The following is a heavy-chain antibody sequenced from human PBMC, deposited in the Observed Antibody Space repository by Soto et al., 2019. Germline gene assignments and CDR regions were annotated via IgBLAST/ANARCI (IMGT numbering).Heavy chain of an antibody. Sequence: QVQLVESGGGVVQPGRSLRLSCAASGFTFSSYAMHWVRQAPGKGLEWVAVISYDGSNKYYADSVKGRFTISRDNSKNTLYLQLNSLRAEVTAVYYCARATVTSRYFDYWGQGTLVTVSS. J-gene: IGHJ4*02. V-gene: IGHV3-30-3*01. D-gene: IGHD4-17*01. CDR1: GFTFSSYA. CDR2: ISYDGSNK. CDR3: ARATVTSRYFDY.